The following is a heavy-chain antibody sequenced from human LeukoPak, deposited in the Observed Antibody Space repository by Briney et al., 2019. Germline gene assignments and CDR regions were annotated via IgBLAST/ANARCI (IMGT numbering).Heavy chain of an antibody. J-gene: IGHJ4*02. Sequence: ASVKVSCKASGYTFTSYDINWVRQATGQGLEWMGWMNPKSGNTVYAQKFQGRGTMTRNTSISTAYLELRSLRSDDTAVYYCARDFTMIVVVPWDYWGQGTLVTVSS. V-gene: IGHV1-8*01. CDR3: ARDFTMIVVVPWDY. CDR2: MNPKSGNT. CDR1: GYTFTSYD. D-gene: IGHD3-22*01.